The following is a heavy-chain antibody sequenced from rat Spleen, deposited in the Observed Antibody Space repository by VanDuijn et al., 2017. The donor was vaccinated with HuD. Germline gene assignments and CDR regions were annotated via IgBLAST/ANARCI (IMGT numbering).Heavy chain of an antibody. CDR2: ISTSGGST. CDR3: ARQWDY. CDR1: GFTFSSFP. V-gene: IGHV5-46*01. Sequence: EVQLVESGGGLVHPGRSMKLSCVASGFTFSSFPMAWVRQAPTKGLEWVATISTSGGSTYYRDSVKGRFTISRDNAKNTLYLQMNSLRSEDTATYYCARQWDYWGQGVMVTVSS. J-gene: IGHJ2*01.